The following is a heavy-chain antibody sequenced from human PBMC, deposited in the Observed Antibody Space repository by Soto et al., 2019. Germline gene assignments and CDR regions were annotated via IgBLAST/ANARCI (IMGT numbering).Heavy chain of an antibody. CDR2: SYSSGST. D-gene: IGHD4-17*01. J-gene: IGHJ3*02. Sequence: EVQLVESGGGVVPPGGSLRVSCSGFTSRSNSINWVRQAPGKTLEWVSVSYSSGSTFYVDSVQGRFTISRDISKNTLYLQMDSLRVDDTAVYYCATTTYDHDAFDNWGQGTVVTVSS. CDR3: ATTTYDHDAFDN. V-gene: IGHV3-66*01. CDR1: GFTSRSNS.